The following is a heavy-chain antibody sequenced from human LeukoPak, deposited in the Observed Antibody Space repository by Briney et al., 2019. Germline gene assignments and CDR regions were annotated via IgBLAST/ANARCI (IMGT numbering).Heavy chain of an antibody. V-gene: IGHV3-11*03. D-gene: IGHD6-19*01. Sequence: KARGYLRLSCAASGFSFSDEYMSWIRQAPGQRPEWITYISASGSYTNYADSVKGRFTISRDNAKNSLHLQMNSLRAEDTAVYYCGRSRGAGPGAHFDVWGQGILVTV. CDR2: ISASGSYT. CDR1: GFSFSDEY. CDR3: GRSRGAGPGAHFDV. J-gene: IGHJ4*02.